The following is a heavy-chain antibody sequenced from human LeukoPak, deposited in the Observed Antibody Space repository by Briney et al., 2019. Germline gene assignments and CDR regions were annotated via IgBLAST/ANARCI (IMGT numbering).Heavy chain of an antibody. V-gene: IGHV3-73*01. Sequence: GGSLRLSCAASGFTFSGSAMHWVRQASGKGLEWVGRIRSKANSYATAYAASVKGRFTISRDDSKNTACLQMNSLKTEDTAVYYCTTSGRRGYSGYSWGQGTLVTVSS. CDR2: IRSKANSYAT. J-gene: IGHJ4*02. D-gene: IGHD5-12*01. CDR3: TTSGRRGYSGYS. CDR1: GFTFSGSA.